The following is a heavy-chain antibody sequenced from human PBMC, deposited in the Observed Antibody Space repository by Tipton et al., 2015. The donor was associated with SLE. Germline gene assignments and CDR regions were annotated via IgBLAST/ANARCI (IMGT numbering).Heavy chain of an antibody. CDR1: GFTFSSYW. Sequence: SLRLSCAASGFTFSSYWMSWVRQAPGKGLEWVANIKQDGSEKYYVDSVKGRFTISRDNAKNSLYLQMNSLRAEDTAVYYCARDLSTIFGVVTTPLGMDAWGQGTTVTVSS. J-gene: IGHJ6*02. CDR3: ARDLSTIFGVVTTPLGMDA. CDR2: IKQDGSEK. V-gene: IGHV3-7*05. D-gene: IGHD3-3*01.